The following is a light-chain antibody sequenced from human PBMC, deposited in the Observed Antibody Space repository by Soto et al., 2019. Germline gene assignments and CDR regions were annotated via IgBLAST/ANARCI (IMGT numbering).Light chain of an antibody. CDR1: SSDVGGYNY. Sequence: ALTQPPSASGSPGQSVTISCTGTSSDVGGYNYVSWYQQHPGKALKLLIYEVTKRPSGVPDRFYGSKSGNTASLTVSGLQAEDEADYFCSSYAGSNNYVFGTGTKVTVL. V-gene: IGLV2-8*01. CDR3: SSYAGSNNYV. CDR2: EVT. J-gene: IGLJ1*01.